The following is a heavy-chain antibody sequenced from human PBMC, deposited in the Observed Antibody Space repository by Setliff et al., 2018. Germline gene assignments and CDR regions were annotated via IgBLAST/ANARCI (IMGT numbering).Heavy chain of an antibody. J-gene: IGHJ4*02. V-gene: IGHV4-4*07. D-gene: IGHD2-15*01. CDR1: GGSITSYY. CDR2: IYANGNT. CDR3: ARDWVVVAAIDY. Sequence: SETLSLTCTVSGGSITSYYWSWIRQPVGKGLEWIGRIYANGNTNYNSSLKSRVTMSVDTSKNQFSLRLSSVTAADTAVYYCARDWVVVAAIDYWGQGTLVTVSS.